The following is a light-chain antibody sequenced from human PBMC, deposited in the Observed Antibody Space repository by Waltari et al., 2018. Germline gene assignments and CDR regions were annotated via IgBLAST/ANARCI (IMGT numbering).Light chain of an antibody. CDR2: SNE. J-gene: IGLJ1*01. V-gene: IGLV1-44*01. CDR3: AAWDDSLNAYV. CDR1: SSNIGRNT. Sequence: QSVVTQPPSRSGAPGQRVTIFCSGGSSNIGRNTVNWYQHVPGTAPKLLIYSNEQRPSGAPDRFSGSESGTSASLSIGWRRSEDEADYYCAAWDDSLNAYVFGSGTRAAVL.